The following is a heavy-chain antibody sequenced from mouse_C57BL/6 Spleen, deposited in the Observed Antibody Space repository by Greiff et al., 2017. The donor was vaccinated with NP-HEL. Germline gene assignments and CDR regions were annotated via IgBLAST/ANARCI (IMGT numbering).Heavy chain of an antibody. V-gene: IGHV1-80*01. Sequence: QVQLQQSGAELVKPGASVKISCKASGYAFSSYWMNWVKQRPGKGLEGIGQIYPGDGDTNYNGKFKGKATLTADKSSSTAYMQLSSLTSEDSAVYFCARAPYYYGIRPLDYWGKGTTLTVSS. CDR3: ARAPYYYGIRPLDY. CDR1: GYAFSSYW. CDR2: IYPGDGDT. D-gene: IGHD1-1*01. J-gene: IGHJ2*01.